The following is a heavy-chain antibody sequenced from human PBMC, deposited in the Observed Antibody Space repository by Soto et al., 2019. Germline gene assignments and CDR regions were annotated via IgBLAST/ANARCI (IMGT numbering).Heavy chain of an antibody. Sequence: SETLSLTCTVSGGSISSGDYFWSWIRQPPGKGLEWIGYIYYSGSTYYNPSLKSRVTISVDTSKNQFSLKVSSVTAADTAVYYCARVACSSTSCPRTHRNFDSWGQGILVTVSS. V-gene: IGHV4-30-4*01. J-gene: IGHJ4*02. CDR1: GGSISSGDYF. CDR3: ARVACSSTSCPRTHRNFDS. CDR2: IYYSGST. D-gene: IGHD2-2*01.